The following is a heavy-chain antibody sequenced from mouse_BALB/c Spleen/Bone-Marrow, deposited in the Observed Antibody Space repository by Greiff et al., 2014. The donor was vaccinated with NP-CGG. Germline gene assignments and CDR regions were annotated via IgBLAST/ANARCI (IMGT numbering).Heavy chain of an antibody. CDR1: GFTFSSFG. CDR3: ARGLRYCGSGYSSYFDY. D-gene: IGHD1-1*01. Sequence: EVMLVESGGGLVQPGGSRKLSCAASGFTFSSFGMHWVRQAPEKGLEWVAYISSGSSTIYFADTVKGRSTISKDNSKNTLFLQMTSLKSEDTAMYYCARGLRYCGSGYSSYFDYWGQGTTLTVSS. J-gene: IGHJ2*01. CDR2: ISSGSSTI. V-gene: IGHV5-17*02.